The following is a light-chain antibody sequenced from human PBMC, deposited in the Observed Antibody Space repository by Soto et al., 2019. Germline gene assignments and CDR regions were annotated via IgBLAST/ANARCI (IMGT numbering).Light chain of an antibody. CDR2: AAS. J-gene: IGKJ5*01. Sequence: DIQMTQSPSSLSATVGDGVSITCQARQDISNYLNWYQQKPGKAPKLLIHAASSLQSGVPSRFSGSGSGTDFTLTISSLQPEDFATYYCQQSYSTSSITSGQGTRLEIK. CDR3: QQSYSTSSIT. V-gene: IGKV1-39*01. CDR1: QDISNY.